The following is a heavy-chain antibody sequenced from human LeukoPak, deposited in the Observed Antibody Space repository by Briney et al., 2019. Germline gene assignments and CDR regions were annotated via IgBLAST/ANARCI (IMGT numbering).Heavy chain of an antibody. J-gene: IGHJ5*02. CDR2: IYYSGST. CDR3: ARANGSGSLNWFDP. Sequence: LRLSCAASGFTFSDYYMSWIRQHPGKGLEWIGYIYYSGSTYYNPSLKSRVTISVDTSKNQFSLKLSSVTAADTAVYYCARANGSGSLNWFDPWGQGTLVTVSS. D-gene: IGHD3-10*01. CDR1: GFTFSDYY. V-gene: IGHV4-31*02.